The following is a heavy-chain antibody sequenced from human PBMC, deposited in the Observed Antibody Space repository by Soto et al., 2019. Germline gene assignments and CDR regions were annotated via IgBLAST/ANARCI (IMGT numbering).Heavy chain of an antibody. CDR1: GFTFSSYG. V-gene: IGHV3-33*01. Sequence: QVQLVESGGGVVQPGRSLRLSCAASGFTFSSYGMHWVRQAPGKGLEWVAVIWYDGSNKYYADSVKGRFTISRDNSKNTQYLQMNSLRAEDTAVYYCARSPDYYDSSGYYGYWGQGTLVTVSS. J-gene: IGHJ4*02. CDR2: IWYDGSNK. CDR3: ARSPDYYDSSGYYGY. D-gene: IGHD3-22*01.